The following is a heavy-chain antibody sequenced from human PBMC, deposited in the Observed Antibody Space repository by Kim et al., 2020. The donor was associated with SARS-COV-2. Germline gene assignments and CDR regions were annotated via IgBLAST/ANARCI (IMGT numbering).Heavy chain of an antibody. CDR2: ISSSSSYI. V-gene: IGHV3-21*01. J-gene: IGHJ4*02. CDR3: ARGPNPAHIVVVTDDEYYFDY. Sequence: GGSLRLSCAVSGFTFSSYSMNWVRQAPGKGLEWVSSISSSSSYIYYADSVKGRFTISRDNAKNSLYLQMNSLRAEDTAVYYCARGPNPAHIVVVTDDEYYFDYWGQGTLVTVSS. CDR1: GFTFSSYS. D-gene: IGHD2-21*02.